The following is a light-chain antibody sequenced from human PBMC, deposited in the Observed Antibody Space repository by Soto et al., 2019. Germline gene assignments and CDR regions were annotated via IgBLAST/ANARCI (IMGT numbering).Light chain of an antibody. J-gene: IGKJ1*01. V-gene: IGKV1-5*03. CDR3: QQYNSYSWT. CDR2: KAS. CDR1: QSISSW. Sequence: DIQMTQSPSTLSASVGDRVTITCRASQSISSWLAWYQQKPGKAPKLLIYKASSLESGVPSRFSGSGSGTEFCLTISCLQPDDFATYYCQQYNSYSWTFGQGTKV.